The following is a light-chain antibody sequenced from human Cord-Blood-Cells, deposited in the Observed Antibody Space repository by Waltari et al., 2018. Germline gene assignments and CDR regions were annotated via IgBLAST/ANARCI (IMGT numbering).Light chain of an antibody. V-gene: IGLV3-21*04. CDR2: YDS. CDR1: NIGSKS. CDR3: QVWDSSSDHRGV. Sequence: SYVLTQPPSVSVAPGKTARITCRGNNIGSKSVHCYQQKPGQAPVLVIYYDSDRPSGIPERFSGSNSGNTATLTISRVEAGDEADYYCQVWDSSSDHRGVFGGGTKLTVL. J-gene: IGLJ3*02.